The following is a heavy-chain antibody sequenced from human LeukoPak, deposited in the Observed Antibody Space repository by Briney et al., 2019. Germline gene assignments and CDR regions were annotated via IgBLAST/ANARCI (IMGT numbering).Heavy chain of an antibody. D-gene: IGHD3-3*01. CDR2: INAGNGNT. Sequence: ASMKVSCKASGYTFTGYYMHWVRQAPGQRLEWMGWINAGNGNTKYSQNFQGRVTITRDTSASTAYMELSSLRSEDTAVYYCAREHDSWSGYSFDFWGQGTLVTVSS. CDR3: AREHDSWSGYSFDF. CDR1: GYTFTGYY. J-gene: IGHJ4*02. V-gene: IGHV1-3*01.